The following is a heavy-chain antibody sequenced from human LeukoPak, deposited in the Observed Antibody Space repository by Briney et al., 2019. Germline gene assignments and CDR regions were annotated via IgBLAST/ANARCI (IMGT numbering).Heavy chain of an antibody. CDR1: GFTFSSYS. V-gene: IGHV3-48*04. CDR2: ISSTSGTI. CDR3: AREHFTYFDY. Sequence: GRSLRLSCAASGFTFSSYSMNWVRQAPGKGLEWVSYISSTSGTIYYADSVKGRFTISRYNAENSLYLQMNSLRAEDTAVYYCAREHFTYFDYWGQGTLVTVSS. J-gene: IGHJ4*02. D-gene: IGHD2/OR15-2a*01.